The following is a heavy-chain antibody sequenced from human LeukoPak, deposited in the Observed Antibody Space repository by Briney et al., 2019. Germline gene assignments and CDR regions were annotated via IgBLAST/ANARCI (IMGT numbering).Heavy chain of an antibody. CDR1: GFTFSSYS. J-gene: IGHJ4*02. CDR3: ARTPTHYYDSSGLDY. V-gene: IGHV3-21*01. D-gene: IGHD3-22*01. Sequence: GGSLRLSCAASGFTFSSYSMNWVRQAPGKGLEWVSSISSSSSYIYYADSVKGRFTISRDNAKNSLYLQMNSLRAEDTAVYYCARTPTHYYDSSGLDYWGQGTLVTVSS. CDR2: ISSSSSYI.